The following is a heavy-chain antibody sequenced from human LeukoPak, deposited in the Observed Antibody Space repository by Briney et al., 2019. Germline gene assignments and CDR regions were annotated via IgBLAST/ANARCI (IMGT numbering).Heavy chain of an antibody. CDR2: ISGYNGNT. CDR3: ARVSTNSRVGGYDPQWYFDL. D-gene: IGHD5-12*01. Sequence: ASVKVSCKASGYTFINYGFTWVRQAPGQGLEWMGWISGYNGNTNYLQKFQGRVTTTTDTSTNTVYMELRSLSSDDTAVYYCARVSTNSRVGGYDPQWYFDLWGRGTLVTVSS. J-gene: IGHJ2*01. V-gene: IGHV1-18*04. CDR1: GYTFINYG.